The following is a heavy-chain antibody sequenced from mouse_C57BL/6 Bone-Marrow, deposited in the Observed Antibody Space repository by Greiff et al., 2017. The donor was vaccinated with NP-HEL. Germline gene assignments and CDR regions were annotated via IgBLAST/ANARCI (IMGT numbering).Heavy chain of an antibody. CDR3: ARYYYGSSPYYYAMDY. Sequence: QVQLQHSGAELVKPGASVKISCKASGYAFSSYWMNWVKQRPGKGLEWIGQIYPGDGDTNYNGKFKGKATLTADKSSSTAYMQLSSLTSEDSAVYFCARYYYGSSPYYYAMDYWGQGTSVTVSS. CDR2: IYPGDGDT. D-gene: IGHD1-1*01. CDR1: GYAFSSYW. J-gene: IGHJ4*01. V-gene: IGHV1-80*01.